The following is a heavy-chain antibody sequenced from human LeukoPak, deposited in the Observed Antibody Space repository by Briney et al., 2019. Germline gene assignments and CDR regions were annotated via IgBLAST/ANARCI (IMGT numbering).Heavy chain of an antibody. CDR2: ISGSGDNT. CDR3: AKVRSGDIAAALNY. Sequence: PGGSLTLSCAASGFTFSSYAMNWVRQAPGKGLEWVSGISGSGDNTYYADSVKGRFTISRDNSKNTLFLQMNSLRAEDTAVYYCAKVRSGDIAAALNYWGQGTLVPVSS. CDR1: GFTFSSYA. D-gene: IGHD6-13*01. V-gene: IGHV3-23*01. J-gene: IGHJ4*02.